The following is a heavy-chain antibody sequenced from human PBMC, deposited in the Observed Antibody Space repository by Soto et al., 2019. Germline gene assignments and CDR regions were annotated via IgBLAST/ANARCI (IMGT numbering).Heavy chain of an antibody. J-gene: IGHJ6*02. Sequence: SETLSLTCTVSGGSINNYYWSWIRQPPGKGLEWIGHIFYSGSTDYNPSLKSRVTISVDTSKNQFSLKLTSVTAADTAVYYCTTQGFGGLHGLVDVWGQGTTVTVSS. D-gene: IGHD3-10*01. V-gene: IGHV4-59*08. CDR3: TTQGFGGLHGLVDV. CDR1: GGSINNYY. CDR2: IFYSGST.